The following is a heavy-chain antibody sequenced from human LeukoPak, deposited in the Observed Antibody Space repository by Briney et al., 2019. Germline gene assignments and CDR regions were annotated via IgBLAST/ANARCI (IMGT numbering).Heavy chain of an antibody. CDR3: ARGLPRSWYFDL. J-gene: IGHJ2*01. CDR2: ISYDGSNK. CDR1: GFTFSSYG. V-gene: IGHV3-30*03. D-gene: IGHD2-15*01. Sequence: GGSLRLSCAASGFTFSSYGMHWVRQAPGKGLEWVAVISYDGSNKYYADSVKGRFTISRDNSKNTLYLQMNSLRAEDTAVYYCARGLPRSWYFDLWGRGTLVTVSS.